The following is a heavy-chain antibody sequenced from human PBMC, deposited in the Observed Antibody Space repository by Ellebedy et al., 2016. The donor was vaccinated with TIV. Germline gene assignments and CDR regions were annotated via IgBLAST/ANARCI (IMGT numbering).Heavy chain of an antibody. CDR3: ATRSNYSFKDSFDI. CDR2: FHPVDGET. D-gene: IGHD2-15*01. V-gene: IGHV1-24*01. Sequence: AASVKVSCKVSGYTLTELSMHWVRQAPGKGFTWMGGFHPVDGETIYAQEFRGRVTMSEDTSTDTAYMELSSLRSEDTAIYYCATRSNYSFKDSFDIWGQGTMVTVSS. J-gene: IGHJ3*02. CDR1: GYTLTELS.